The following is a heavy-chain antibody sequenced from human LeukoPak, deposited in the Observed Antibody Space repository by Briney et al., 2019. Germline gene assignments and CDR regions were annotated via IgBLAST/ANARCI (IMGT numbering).Heavy chain of an antibody. Sequence: SETLSLTCTVSGGSISSYYWSWIRQPPGKGLEWIGYIYYSGSTNYNPSLKSRVTISVDTSKNQFSLKLSSVTAAERAVYYCGRHPPGTIFGVVTPSYFDYWGQGTLVTVSS. D-gene: IGHD3-3*01. V-gene: IGHV4-59*08. CDR3: GRHPPGTIFGVVTPSYFDY. CDR1: GGSISSYY. CDR2: IYYSGST. J-gene: IGHJ4*02.